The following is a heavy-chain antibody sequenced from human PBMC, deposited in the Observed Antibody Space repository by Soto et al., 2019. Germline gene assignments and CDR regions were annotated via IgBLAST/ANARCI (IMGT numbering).Heavy chain of an antibody. V-gene: IGHV3-53*01. J-gene: IGHJ3*01. CDR3: ATWHEREHAYDV. Sequence: DVHLVESGGGLIQPGESLRLSCAASGFTISGKKYVAWVRQAPGKGPEWLSALYDLDGSFYAASVKGRFTTSSDSSKTTVYLRMNDLRPDDTAVYYCATWHEREHAYDVWGQGTTVTVSS. CDR2: LYDLDGS. CDR1: GFTISGKKY. D-gene: IGHD1-1*01.